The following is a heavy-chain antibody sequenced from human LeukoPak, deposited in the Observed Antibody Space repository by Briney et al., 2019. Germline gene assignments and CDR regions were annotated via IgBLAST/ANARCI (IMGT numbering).Heavy chain of an antibody. D-gene: IGHD3/OR15-3a*01. CDR2: LSGRSASV. CDR1: GFTFKDYS. CDR3: ARRLSYSYHDFDYAY. Sequence: GGSLRLSCTTCGFTFKDYSMTWVPQRPGGGGEWGAVLSGRSASVHYADSVKGRFTISRDNAKDTLYLQFNNLRSHDRAILYWARRLSYSYHDFDYAYWGEGPLVAVSS. J-gene: IGHJ4*02. V-gene: IGHV3-23*01.